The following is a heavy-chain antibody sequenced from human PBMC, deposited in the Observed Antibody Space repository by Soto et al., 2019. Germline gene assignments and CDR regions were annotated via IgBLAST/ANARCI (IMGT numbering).Heavy chain of an antibody. D-gene: IGHD2-8*02. V-gene: IGHV1-3*01. J-gene: IGHJ3*01. CDR2: INPDNGNT. CDR3: AGDILSVGPSANDAFDV. CDR1: GFSFSDNL. Sequence: QVQLVQSGAEVRKPGASVNISCRASGFSFSDNLINWVRQAPGQSLEWMGWINPDNGNTSYSQTFQGRVTISRLSSARIAYVEVSDLTSEDTAVYYCAGDILSVGPSANDAFDVWGQGTMVTVSS.